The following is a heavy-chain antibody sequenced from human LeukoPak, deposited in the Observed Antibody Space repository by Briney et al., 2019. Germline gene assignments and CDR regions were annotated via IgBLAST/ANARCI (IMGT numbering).Heavy chain of an antibody. V-gene: IGHV1-18*01. D-gene: IGHD1-26*01. CDR2: ISTYNGNT. J-gene: IGHJ4*02. CDR1: GYTFTSYG. CDR3: ARAAWELLPIDY. Sequence: ASVQVSCKTSGYTFTSYGITWVRQAPGQGLEWMGWISTYNGNTNYAQKFQGRVTMTTDTSTSTAYMELRSLTSDDTAVYYCARAAWELLPIDYWGQGTLVAVSS.